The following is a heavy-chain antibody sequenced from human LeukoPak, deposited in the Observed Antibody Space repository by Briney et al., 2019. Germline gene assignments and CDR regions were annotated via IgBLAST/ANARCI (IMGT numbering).Heavy chain of an antibody. Sequence: SQTLSLTCTVSGGSVSSSRYYWGWMRQPPRGGLERVGSIHYSGCTYYNPSLKSRVTISVDTSSNQFTMKVSSVTAADTAVYHCAPGSTHGSRGSWFDPWGQGTLVTVSS. V-gene: IGHV4-39*01. CDR2: IHYSGCT. D-gene: IGHD1-26*01. CDR1: GGSVSSSRYY. CDR3: APGSTHGSRGSWFDP. J-gene: IGHJ5*02.